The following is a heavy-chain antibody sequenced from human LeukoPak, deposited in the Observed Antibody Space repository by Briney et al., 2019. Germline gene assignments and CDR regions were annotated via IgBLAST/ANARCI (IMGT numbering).Heavy chain of an antibody. CDR2: LIGSSGST. D-gene: IGHD5-12*01. V-gene: IGHV3-23*01. CDR3: VKGAYDYIEIAYFDY. J-gene: IGHJ4*02. Sequence: PGGSLRLSCAASGFTLNKYAMNWVRQAAGKGLEWVSVLIGSSGSTDYADSVKGRFTISRDTSKNTLYLEMNSLRAEDTAIYYCVKGAYDYIEIAYFDYWGQGTRVTVSS. CDR1: GFTLNKYA.